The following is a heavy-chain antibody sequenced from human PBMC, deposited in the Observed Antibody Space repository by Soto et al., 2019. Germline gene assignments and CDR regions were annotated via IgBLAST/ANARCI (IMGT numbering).Heavy chain of an antibody. CDR2: IWYDGSNK. V-gene: IGHV3-33*01. CDR3: ARDLRVVVAANFYYGMDV. D-gene: IGHD2-15*01. CDR1: GFTFSSYG. Sequence: GGSLRLSCAASGFTFSSYGMHWVRQAPGKGLEWVAVIWYDGSNKYYADSVKGRFTISRDNSKNTLYLQMNSLRAEDTAVYYCARDLRVVVAANFYYGMDVWGQGTTVTVSS. J-gene: IGHJ6*02.